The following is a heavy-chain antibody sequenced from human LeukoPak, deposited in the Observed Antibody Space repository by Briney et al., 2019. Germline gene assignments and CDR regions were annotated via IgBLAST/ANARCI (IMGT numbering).Heavy chain of an antibody. Sequence: SETLSLTCTVSGDSISSYYWSWIRQYPGKGLEWIGYIYYSGSTNYNPSLKSRVTISVDTSKNQFSLKLSSVTAADTAVYYCAKGYCSGGSCYAYSFDYWGQGTLVTVSS. CDR1: GDSISSYY. CDR3: AKGYCSGGSCYAYSFDY. CDR2: IYYSGST. D-gene: IGHD2-15*01. J-gene: IGHJ4*02. V-gene: IGHV4-59*01.